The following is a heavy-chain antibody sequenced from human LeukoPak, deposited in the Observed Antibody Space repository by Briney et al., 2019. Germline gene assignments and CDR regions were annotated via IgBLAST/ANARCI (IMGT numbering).Heavy chain of an antibody. Sequence: GGSLRLSCVASGFTFSSYNMNWVRQAPGKGLEWVSYITSYSSTTYYADSVKGRFTISRDNAKNSLYLQMNSVRDEDTAVYYCARDRPVSDYGGNGGAFCDYWGQETLVTVPS. D-gene: IGHD4-23*01. CDR2: ITSYSSTT. CDR1: GFTFSSYN. CDR3: ARDRPVSDYGGNGGAFCDY. J-gene: IGHJ4*02. V-gene: IGHV3-48*02.